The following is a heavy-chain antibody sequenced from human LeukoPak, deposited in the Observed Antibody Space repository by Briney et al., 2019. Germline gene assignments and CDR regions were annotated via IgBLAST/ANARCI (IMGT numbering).Heavy chain of an antibody. Sequence: ASVKVSCKASGYTFTGYYMHWVRQAPGQGLEWMGWINPNSGGTSYAQKFQGWVTMTRDTSISTAYMELSRLRSDDTAVYYCARGGYSGYDFDYYYGMDVWGQGTTVTVSS. CDR2: INPNSGGT. J-gene: IGHJ6*02. CDR3: ARGGYSGYDFDYYYGMDV. CDR1: GYTFTGYY. V-gene: IGHV1-2*04. D-gene: IGHD5-12*01.